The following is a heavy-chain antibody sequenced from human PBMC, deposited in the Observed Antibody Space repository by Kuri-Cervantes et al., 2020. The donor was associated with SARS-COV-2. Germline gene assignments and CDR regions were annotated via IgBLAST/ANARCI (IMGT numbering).Heavy chain of an antibody. J-gene: IGHJ6*03. CDR1: GHTFTSYG. V-gene: IGHV1-18*01. Sequence: ASVKVSCKASGHTFTSYGISWVRQAPGQGLEWMGWISAYNGNTNYAQKLQGRVTMTTDTSTSTAYMELRSLRSDDTAVYYCARAHTRFNWNYILEYYYYYMDVWGKGTTVTVSS. CDR3: ARAHTRFNWNYILEYYYYYMDV. D-gene: IGHD1-7*01. CDR2: ISAYNGNT.